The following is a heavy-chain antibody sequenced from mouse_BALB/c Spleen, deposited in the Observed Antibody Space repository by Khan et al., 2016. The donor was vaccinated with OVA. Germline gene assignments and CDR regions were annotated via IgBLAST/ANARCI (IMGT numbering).Heavy chain of an antibody. CDR3: SRSFTTTASLYAKDY. CDR2: ISTYYGAA. D-gene: IGHD1-1*01. V-gene: IGHV1S137*01. J-gene: IGHJ4*01. CDR1: GYTFTDYT. Sequence: QVQLQQSGAELVRPGVSVKISCKGSGYTFTDYTIHWMKQSHTKSLEWIGIISTYYGAAKYNQKFKDRATMTVDKSYNTAYMELARLPSDDSAIYYMSRSFTTTASLYAKDYLGQGTAVTVSS.